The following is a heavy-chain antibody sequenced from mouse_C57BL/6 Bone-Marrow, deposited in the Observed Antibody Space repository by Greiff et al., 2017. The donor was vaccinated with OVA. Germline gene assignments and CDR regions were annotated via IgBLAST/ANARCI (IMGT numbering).Heavy chain of an antibody. V-gene: IGHV5-6*01. J-gene: IGHJ3*01. CDR1: GFTFSSYG. CDR3: AREWLPSWFAY. CDR2: ISSGGSYT. Sequence: DVQLQESGGDLVKPGGSLKLSCAASGFTFSSYGMSWVRQTPDKRLEWVATISSGGSYTYYPDSVKGRFTISRDNAKNTLYLQMSSLKSEDTAMYYCAREWLPSWFAYWGQGTLVTVSA. D-gene: IGHD2-2*01.